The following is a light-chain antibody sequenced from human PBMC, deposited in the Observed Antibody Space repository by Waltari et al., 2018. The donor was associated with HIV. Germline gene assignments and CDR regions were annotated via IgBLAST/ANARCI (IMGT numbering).Light chain of an antibody. CDR1: TTDF. J-gene: IGLJ3*02. Sequence: QSVLTQPASVSGSPGQSITISCTGTTTDFVSWYQQYPGKAHQLIIYRVNARPSGISLRFSGSKSGYTASLTISGLQAEDEAHYSCSSFVSPHTLMFGGGTTLTVL. CDR3: SSFVSPHTLM. CDR2: RVN. V-gene: IGLV2-14*01.